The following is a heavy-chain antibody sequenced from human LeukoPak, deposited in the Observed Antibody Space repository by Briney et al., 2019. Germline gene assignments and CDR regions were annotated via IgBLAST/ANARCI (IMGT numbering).Heavy chain of an antibody. CDR1: GFTFSSYA. CDR3: ARSGGVAHGNWFDP. Sequence: PGGSLRLSCAASGFTFSSYAMHWVRQAPGKGLEWVSSISSSSSYIYYADSVKGRFTISRDNAKNSLYLQMNSLRAEDTAVYYCARSGGVAHGNWFDPWGQGTLVTVSS. CDR2: ISSSSSYI. D-gene: IGHD3-3*01. V-gene: IGHV3-21*01. J-gene: IGHJ5*02.